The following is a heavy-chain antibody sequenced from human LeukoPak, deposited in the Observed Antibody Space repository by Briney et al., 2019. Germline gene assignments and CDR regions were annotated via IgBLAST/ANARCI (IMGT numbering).Heavy chain of an antibody. D-gene: IGHD6-19*01. CDR1: GFTFSSYG. CDR2: IWYDGSNK. CDR3: ARDGSPGYSSGLGY. Sequence: ERSLRLSCAASGFTFSSYGMHWVRQAPGEGLEWVAVIWYDGSNKYYADSVKGRFTISRDNSKNTLYLQMNSLRAEDTAVYYCARDGSPGYSSGLGYWGQGTLVTVSS. J-gene: IGHJ4*02. V-gene: IGHV3-33*01.